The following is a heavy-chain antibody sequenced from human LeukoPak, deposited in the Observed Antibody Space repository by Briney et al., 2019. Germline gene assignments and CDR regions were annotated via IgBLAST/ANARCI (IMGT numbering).Heavy chain of an antibody. D-gene: IGHD2-15*01. V-gene: IGHV3-30*03. CDR3: ARDRAVALPTYFYYMDV. CDR2: ISQTGSIE. J-gene: IGHJ6*03. CDR1: GFTFSRYS. Sequence: PGRSPRLSCAAFGFTFSRYSMHWVRQAPGKGLEWVAVISQTGSIETYADSVRGRFSISRDNSDSTVYLQMNSLKTEDTAVYYCARDRAVALPTYFYYMDVWGKGTTVIVSS.